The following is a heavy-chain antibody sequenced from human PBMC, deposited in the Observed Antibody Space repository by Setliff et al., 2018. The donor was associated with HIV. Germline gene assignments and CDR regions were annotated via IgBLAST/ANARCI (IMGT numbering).Heavy chain of an antibody. CDR1: GYTFTSYG. D-gene: IGHD3-22*01. CDR2: ISAYNGNT. Sequence: ASVKVSCKVSGYTFTSYGISWVRQAPGQGLEWMGWISAYNGNTNYAQKLQGRATMTTDTSTSTAYMELRSLRSDDTAVYYCARTSGIVVVITDAFDIWGQGTMVTVSS. CDR3: ARTSGIVVVITDAFDI. V-gene: IGHV1-18*01. J-gene: IGHJ3*02.